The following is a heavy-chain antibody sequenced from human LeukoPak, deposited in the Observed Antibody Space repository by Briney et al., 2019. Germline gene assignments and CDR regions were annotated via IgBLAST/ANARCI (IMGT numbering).Heavy chain of an antibody. V-gene: IGHV3-23*01. J-gene: IGHJ4*02. CDR3: ASLNSTGSYYFDY. D-gene: IGHD1-14*01. CDR1: GFTFSSYA. Sequence: GGSLRLSCAASGFTFSSYAMSWVRQAPGKGLEWVSATSDSGANTYYADSVKGRFTISRDNSKNTLYLQMNSLRAEDTAVYYCASLNSTGSYYFDYWGQGTLVTVSS. CDR2: TSDSGANT.